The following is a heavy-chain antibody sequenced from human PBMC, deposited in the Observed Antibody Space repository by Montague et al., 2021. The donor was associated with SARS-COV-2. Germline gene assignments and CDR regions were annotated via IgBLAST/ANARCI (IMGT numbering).Heavy chain of an antibody. CDR3: ARGTAYDHVYY. V-gene: IGHV4-59*12. CDR2: THYSGTT. D-gene: IGHD2-8*02. Sequence: SETLSLTCTASSGSLSGYYWNWIRQPPGKGLEWIGFTHYSGTTKXNPSLKSRLNMSLDTSKNQFSLTLNSVTAVDTAIYYCARGTAYDHVYYWGQGAPVTVAS. J-gene: IGHJ4*02. CDR1: SGSLSGYY.